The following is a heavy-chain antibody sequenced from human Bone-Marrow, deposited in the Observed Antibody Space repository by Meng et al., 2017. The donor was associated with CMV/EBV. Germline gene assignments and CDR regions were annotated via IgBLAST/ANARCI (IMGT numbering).Heavy chain of an antibody. V-gene: IGHV1-69*05. J-gene: IGHJ6*02. CDR2: IIPIFGTA. CDR3: ARPRGDFRIRRYDVHYYYGMDV. CDR1: GYTFISYA. Sequence: SVKVSCKASGYTFISYAMNWVRQAPGQGLEWMGGIIPIFGTANYAQKFQGRVTITTDESTSTAYMELSSLRSEDTAVYYRARPRGDFRIRRYDVHYYYGMDVWGQGTTVTVS. D-gene: IGHD2-15*01.